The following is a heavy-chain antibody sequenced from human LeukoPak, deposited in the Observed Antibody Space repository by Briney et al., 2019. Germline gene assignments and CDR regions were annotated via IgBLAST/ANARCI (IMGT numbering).Heavy chain of an antibody. CDR3: AKDPGAGYYDSSGYGPLDY. D-gene: IGHD3-22*01. Sequence: GGSLRLSCAASGFTFSSYGMHWVRQAPGKGLEWVAFIRYDGGNKYYADSVKGRFTISRDNSKNTLYLQMNSLRAEDTAVYYCAKDPGAGYYDSSGYGPLDYWGQGTLVTVSS. J-gene: IGHJ4*02. CDR2: IRYDGGNK. V-gene: IGHV3-30*02. CDR1: GFTFSSYG.